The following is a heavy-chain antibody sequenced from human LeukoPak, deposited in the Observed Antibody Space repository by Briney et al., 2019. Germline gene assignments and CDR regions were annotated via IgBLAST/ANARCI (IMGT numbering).Heavy chain of an antibody. CDR1: GGTFSSYA. CDR2: IIPIFGTA. V-gene: IGHV1-69*01. D-gene: IGHD2-21*01. J-gene: IGHJ4*02. CDR3: ARAAYCGGDCYTFDY. Sequence: GSSVKVSCKASGGTFSSYAISWVRQAPGQGLEWMGGIIPIFGTANYAQKFQGRVTITADESTSTAYMELSSLGSEDTAVYYCARAAYCGGDCYTFDYWGQGTLVTVSS.